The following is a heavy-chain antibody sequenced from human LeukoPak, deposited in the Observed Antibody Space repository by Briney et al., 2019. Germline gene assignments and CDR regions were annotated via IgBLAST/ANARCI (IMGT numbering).Heavy chain of an antibody. CDR2: IYYSGST. CDR1: GGSISSGDYY. J-gene: IGHJ4*02. CDR3: ARDDIVVVPAAMGSGFDY. Sequence: SETLSLTCTVSGGSISSGDYYWSWIRQPPGKGLEWIGYIYYSGSTYYNPTLKSRVTISVDTSKNQFSLKLSSVTAADTAVYYCARDDIVVVPAAMGSGFDYWGQGTLVTVSS. D-gene: IGHD2-2*01. V-gene: IGHV4-30-4*01.